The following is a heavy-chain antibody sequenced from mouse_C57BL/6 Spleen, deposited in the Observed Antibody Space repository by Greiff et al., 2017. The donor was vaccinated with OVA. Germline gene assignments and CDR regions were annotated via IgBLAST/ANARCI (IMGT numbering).Heavy chain of an antibody. CDR2: IYPGSGNT. V-gene: IGHV1-76*01. J-gene: IGHJ2*01. CDR1: GYTFTDYY. D-gene: IGHD3-2*01. CDR3: ARDRYFDY. Sequence: VKLVESGAELVRPGASVKLSCKASGYTFTDYYINWVKQRPGQGLEWIARIYPGSGNTYYNEKFKGKATLTAEKSSSTAYMQLSSLTSEDSAVYFCARDRYFDYWGQGTTLTVSS.